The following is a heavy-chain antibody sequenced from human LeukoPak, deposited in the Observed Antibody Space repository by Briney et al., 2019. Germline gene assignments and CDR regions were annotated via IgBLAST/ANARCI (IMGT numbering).Heavy chain of an antibody. D-gene: IGHD1-26*01. CDR3: ARKATRRGYFDY. J-gene: IGHJ4*02. Sequence: GGSLRLSCAASGFTFSSYAMSWVRQAPGKGLEWVSAIRGSGGSTYYADSVEGRFTISRDNSKNTLYLQMNSLRAEDTAVYYCARKATRRGYFDYWGQGTLVTVSS. V-gene: IGHV3-23*01. CDR1: GFTFSSYA. CDR2: IRGSGGST.